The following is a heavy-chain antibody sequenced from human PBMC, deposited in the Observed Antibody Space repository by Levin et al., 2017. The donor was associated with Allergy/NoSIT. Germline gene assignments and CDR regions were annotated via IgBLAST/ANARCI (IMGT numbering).Heavy chain of an antibody. J-gene: IGHJ3*02. CDR2: IHYSGRT. D-gene: IGHD3-3*01. Sequence: SQTLSLTCTVSGGSIGSGDYYWTWIRQSPGKGLEWIGHIHYSGRTYYNPSLKSRLTISADTVRNQFSLNLSSVTAADTAVYFCVRFYYDFWSGYSDAFDIWGQGTMVTVSS. CDR1: GGSIGSGDYY. V-gene: IGHV4-30-4*01. CDR3: VRFYYDFWSGYSDAFDI.